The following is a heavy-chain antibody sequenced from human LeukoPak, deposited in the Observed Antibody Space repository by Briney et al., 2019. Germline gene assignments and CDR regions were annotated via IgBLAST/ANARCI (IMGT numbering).Heavy chain of an antibody. CDR1: GYTFTSYG. V-gene: IGHV1-18*01. CDR2: ISAYNGNT. J-gene: IGHJ6*02. Sequence: GASVKVSCKASGYTFTSYGISWVRQAPGQGLEWMGWISAYNGNTNYAQKLQGRVTMTRNTSISTAYMELSSLRSEDTAVYYCARALHHYGSGSSYGMDVWGQGTTVTVSS. D-gene: IGHD3-10*01. CDR3: ARALHHYGSGSSYGMDV.